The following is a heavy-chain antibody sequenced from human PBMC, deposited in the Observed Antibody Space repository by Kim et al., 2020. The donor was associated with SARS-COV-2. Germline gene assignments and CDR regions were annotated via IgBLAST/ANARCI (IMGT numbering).Heavy chain of an antibody. CDR1: GYTFTSYA. Sequence: ASVKVSCKASGYTFTSYAMHWVRQAPGQRLEWMGWINARNGNTKYSQKFQGRVTITRDTSASTAYMELSSLRSEDTAVYYCARDFGYYDSSGYYGYWGQGTLVTVSS. D-gene: IGHD3-22*01. J-gene: IGHJ4*02. CDR3: ARDFGYYDSSGYYGY. V-gene: IGHV1-3*01. CDR2: INARNGNT.